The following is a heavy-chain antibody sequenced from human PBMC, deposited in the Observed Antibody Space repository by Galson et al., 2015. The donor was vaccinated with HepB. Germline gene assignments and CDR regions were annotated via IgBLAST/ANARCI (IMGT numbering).Heavy chain of an antibody. J-gene: IGHJ6*02. V-gene: IGHV3-66*01. CDR2: IHSDGST. D-gene: IGHD3-3*01. CDR1: GFTVNRNY. Sequence: SLRLSCAVSGFTVNRNYMSWVRQAPGKGLEWVSVIHSDGSTYYADFVRGRFTISRDNFKNTLYLQLNSLRADDTAVYYCARDKIFCPSRITCTAPFGMDVWGQGTTVTVSS. CDR3: ARDKIFCPSRITCTAPFGMDV.